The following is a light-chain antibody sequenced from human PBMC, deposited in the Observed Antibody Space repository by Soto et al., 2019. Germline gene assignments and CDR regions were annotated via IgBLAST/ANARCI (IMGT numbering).Light chain of an antibody. V-gene: IGKV3-20*01. CDR1: QSVSSSY. J-gene: IGKJ1*01. CDR3: QQYVTSPRT. CDR2: ATS. Sequence: EIVLTQSPGTLSLSPGERATLSCRASQSVSSSYLAWYQQKPGQAPRLLMYATSNRATDIPDRFSGSGSGTVFTLTISRLEPEDFAVYYCQQYVTSPRTFGQGTKVEIK.